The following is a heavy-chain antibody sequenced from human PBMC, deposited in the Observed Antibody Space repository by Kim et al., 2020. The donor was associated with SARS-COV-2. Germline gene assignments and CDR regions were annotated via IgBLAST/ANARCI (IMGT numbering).Heavy chain of an antibody. D-gene: IGHD3-9*01. CDR3: AKDKYDILTGPIAY. Sequence: ADSVKGRFTISRDNAKNSPYLQMNSLRAEETALYYCAKDKYDILTGPIAYRGQGSLVTVSS. V-gene: IGHV3-9*01. J-gene: IGHJ4*02.